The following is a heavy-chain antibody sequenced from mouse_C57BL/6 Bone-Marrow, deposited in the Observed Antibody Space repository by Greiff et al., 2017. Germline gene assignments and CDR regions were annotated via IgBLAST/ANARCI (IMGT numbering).Heavy chain of an antibody. CDR2: IDPSDSYT. V-gene: IGHV1-69*01. J-gene: IGHJ1*03. CDR1: GYTFTSYW. CDR3: ESHDYGSSYGYFDV. D-gene: IGHD1-1*01. Sequence: QVQLQQPGAELVMPGASVKLSCKASGYTFTSYWMHWVKQRPGQGLEWIGEIDPSDSYTNYNQKFKGQSTLTVDKSSSTAYMQLSSLTSEDSAVYYCESHDYGSSYGYFDVWGTGTTVTVSS.